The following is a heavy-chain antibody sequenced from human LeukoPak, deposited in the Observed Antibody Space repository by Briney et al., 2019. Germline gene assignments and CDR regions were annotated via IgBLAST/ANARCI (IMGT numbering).Heavy chain of an antibody. J-gene: IGHJ6*03. CDR1: GFTFSSYS. CDR3: ARVELAPYYYYMDV. V-gene: IGHV3-21*01. Sequence: GGSLRLSCAASGFTFSSYSMNWVRQAPGKGLEWVSSISSSSSYIYYADSVKGRFTIFRDNAKNSLYLQMNSLRAEDTAVYYCARVELAPYYYYMDVWGKGTTVTVSS. CDR2: ISSSSSYI. D-gene: IGHD1-7*01.